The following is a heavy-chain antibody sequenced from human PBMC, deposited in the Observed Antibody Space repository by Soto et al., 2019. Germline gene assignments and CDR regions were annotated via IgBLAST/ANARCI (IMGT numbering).Heavy chain of an antibody. CDR1: GYSVNNNW. V-gene: IGHV5-51*01. Sequence: GESLKISCKCSGYSVNNNWIGWVRQMPGKGLEWMGIIHPGDSDSRYSPSFQGQVTMSVDKSINTAYLQWSSLKASDTAMYYCARRDSSGFPDYWGQGTLVTVSS. J-gene: IGHJ4*02. D-gene: IGHD3-22*01. CDR2: IHPGDSDS. CDR3: ARRDSSGFPDY.